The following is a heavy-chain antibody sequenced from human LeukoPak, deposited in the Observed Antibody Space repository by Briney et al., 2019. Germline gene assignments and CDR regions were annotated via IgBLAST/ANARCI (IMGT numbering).Heavy chain of an antibody. J-gene: IGHJ4*02. CDR3: TRGAGWLIDY. Sequence: KPSETLSLTCTVSDDSISDYYRGWIRQPPGKGLEWIGYFHNSGTSTYNPSLKSRVTISADTSKNQFSLKLNSLTTADTAVYYCTRGAGWLIDYWGQGILVIVSS. D-gene: IGHD3-16*01. CDR1: DDSISDYY. V-gene: IGHV4-59*01. CDR2: FHNSGTS.